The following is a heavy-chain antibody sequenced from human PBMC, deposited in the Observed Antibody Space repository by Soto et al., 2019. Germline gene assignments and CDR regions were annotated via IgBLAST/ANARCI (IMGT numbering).Heavy chain of an antibody. D-gene: IGHD4-17*01. CDR3: ARVPDYGDYWGNFSDS. CDR2: INPTSGVT. Sequence: DSVKVSCKTSGYTFAAYYRNWIRQAPGEGLESMGLINPTSGVTVYAQNFQDRVTMTRDTAISTAYMELRRLNSDDTAVYYCARVPDYGDYWGNFSDSGGQGTPVTVSS. CDR1: GYTFAAYY. V-gene: IGHV1-2*02. J-gene: IGHJ4*02.